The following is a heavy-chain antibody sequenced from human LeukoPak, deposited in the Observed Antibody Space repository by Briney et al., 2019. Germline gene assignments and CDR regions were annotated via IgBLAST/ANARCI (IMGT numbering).Heavy chain of an antibody. CDR2: INPNSGAT. V-gene: IGHV1-2*02. Sequence: ASVKVSCKASGYTFTDYYIHWVRQAPGQGLEWMGWINPNSGATNFAQKFQGGVTMTRDTSISTAYLELSSLRSDDTAVYYCVRDSYYDFWSGYYIPGDHWGQGTLVTVSS. J-gene: IGHJ4*02. CDR1: GYTFTDYY. CDR3: VRDSYYDFWSGYYIPGDH. D-gene: IGHD3-3*01.